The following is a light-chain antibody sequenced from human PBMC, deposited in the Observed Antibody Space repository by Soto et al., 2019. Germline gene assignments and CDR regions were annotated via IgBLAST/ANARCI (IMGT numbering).Light chain of an antibody. V-gene: IGKV1-33*01. J-gene: IGKJ4*01. CDR3: QQNVDLPPT. CDR1: QDINNY. CDR2: DAS. Sequence: DIQMTQSPSSLSASVGDRVTISCQASQDINNYLNWYQQKPGKVPKLLIYDASKLETGVPSRFSGSGSGTDFTFTISSLQPEDIATYYCQQNVDLPPTFGGGTKVEIK.